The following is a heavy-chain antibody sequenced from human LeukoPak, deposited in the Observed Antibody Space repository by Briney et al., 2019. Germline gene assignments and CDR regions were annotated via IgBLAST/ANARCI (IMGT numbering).Heavy chain of an antibody. D-gene: IGHD1-26*01. V-gene: IGHV3-21*01. CDR2: ISSSSSYI. J-gene: IGHJ3*02. CDR3: ARGDNSGSYPGAFDI. Sequence: GGSLRLSCAASGFTFSSYSMNWVRRAPGKGLEWVSSISSSSSYIYYADSVKGRFTISRDDAKNSLYLQMNSLRAEDTAVYYCARGDNSGSYPGAFDIWGQGTMVTVSS. CDR1: GFTFSSYS.